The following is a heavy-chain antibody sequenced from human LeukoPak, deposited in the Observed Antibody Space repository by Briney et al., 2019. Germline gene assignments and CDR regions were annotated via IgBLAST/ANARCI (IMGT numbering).Heavy chain of an antibody. CDR3: AELGITMIGGV. J-gene: IGHJ6*04. Sequence: SGGSLRLSCAASGFTFSSYSMNWVRQAPGKGLEWVSSISSSSSYIYYADSVKDRFTISRDNAKNSLYLQMNSLRAEDTAVYYCAELGITMIGGVWGKGTTVTISS. D-gene: IGHD3-10*02. CDR1: GFTFSSYS. CDR2: ISSSSSYI. V-gene: IGHV3-21*01.